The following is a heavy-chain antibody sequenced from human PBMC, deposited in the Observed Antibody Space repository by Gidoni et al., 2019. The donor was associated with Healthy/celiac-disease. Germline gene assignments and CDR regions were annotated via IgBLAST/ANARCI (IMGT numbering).Heavy chain of an antibody. CDR1: GFSLSTSGMC. CDR2: IDWDDDK. CDR3: ARMVLAVAGDGYFDL. V-gene: IGHV2-70*15. J-gene: IGHJ2*01. Sequence: QVTLRESGPALVKPTQTLTLTCTFSGFSLSTSGMCVSWIRQPPGKALEWLARIDWDDDKYYSTSLKTRLTISKDTSKNQVVLTMTNMDPVETATYYCARMVLAVAGDGYFDLWGRGTLVTVAS. D-gene: IGHD6-19*01.